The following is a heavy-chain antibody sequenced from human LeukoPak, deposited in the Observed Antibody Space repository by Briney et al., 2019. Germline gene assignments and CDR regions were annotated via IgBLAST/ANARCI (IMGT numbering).Heavy chain of an antibody. V-gene: IGHV3-66*01. Sequence: GGSLRLSCAASGFTVSSNYMSWVRQAPGKGLEWVSVIYSGGSTYYSDSVKGRFTISRDDSKNTLYLQMNSLRAEDTAVYYCARSGGSGWYYFDYWGQGTLVTVSS. CDR3: ARSGGSGWYYFDY. CDR2: IYSGGST. D-gene: IGHD6-19*01. CDR1: GFTVSSNY. J-gene: IGHJ4*02.